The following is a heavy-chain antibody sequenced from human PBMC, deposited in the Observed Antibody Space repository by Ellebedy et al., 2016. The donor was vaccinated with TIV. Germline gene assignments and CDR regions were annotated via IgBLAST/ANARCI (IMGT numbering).Heavy chain of an antibody. Sequence: GSLRLSXAVYGGSFSGYYWSWIRQPPGKGLEWIGEITHSGSTNYNPSLKSRVTISVDTSKNQFSLKLSSVTAADTAVYYCARRIGVVDPWGQGTLVTVSS. CDR1: GGSFSGYY. J-gene: IGHJ5*02. V-gene: IGHV4-34*01. CDR3: ARRIGVVDP. CDR2: ITHSGST. D-gene: IGHD2-15*01.